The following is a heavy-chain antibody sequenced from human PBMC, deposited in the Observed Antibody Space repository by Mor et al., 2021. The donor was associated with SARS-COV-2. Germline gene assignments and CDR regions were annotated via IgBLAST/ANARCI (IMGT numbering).Heavy chain of an antibody. D-gene: IGHD5-12*01. CDR3: ARARGTPIDY. CDR2: INHSGGT. V-gene: IGHV4-34*01. Sequence: LEWIGEINHSGGTNYNPSLKSRVTISLDTSKNQFSLRLNSVTAADTAVYYCARARGTPIDYWGQGTLVTVAS. J-gene: IGHJ4*02.